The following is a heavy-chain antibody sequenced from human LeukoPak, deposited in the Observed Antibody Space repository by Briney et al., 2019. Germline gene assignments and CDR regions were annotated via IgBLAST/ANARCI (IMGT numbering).Heavy chain of an antibody. Sequence: SETLSLTCAVYGGSFSGYYWSWIRQPPGKGLEWIGEINHSGSTNYNPSLKSRVTISVDTSKNQFSRKLSSVTAADTAVYYCARGRRGNIVVVPAALGVYYFDYWGQGTLVTVSS. CDR2: INHSGST. D-gene: IGHD2-2*01. V-gene: IGHV4-34*01. CDR3: ARGRRGNIVVVPAALGVYYFDY. J-gene: IGHJ4*02. CDR1: GGSFSGYY.